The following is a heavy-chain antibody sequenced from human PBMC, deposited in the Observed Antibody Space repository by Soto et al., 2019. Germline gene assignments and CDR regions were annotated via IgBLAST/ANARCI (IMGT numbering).Heavy chain of an antibody. CDR2: ISGSGASP. D-gene: IGHD2-2*01. CDR1: GFTFSSYA. V-gene: IGHV3-23*01. J-gene: IGHJ4*02. CDR3: AKARCSTTNCYVPDY. Sequence: GGSLRLSCAASGFTFSSYAMHWVRQAPGKGLEWVSAISGSGASPYYADSVQGRFTISRDNPKRTLYLQMNNLRAEDTAVYYCAKARCSTTNCYVPDYWGPGTLVTVSS.